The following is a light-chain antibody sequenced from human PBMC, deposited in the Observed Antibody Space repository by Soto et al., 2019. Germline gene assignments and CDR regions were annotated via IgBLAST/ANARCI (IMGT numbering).Light chain of an antibody. J-gene: IGKJ5*01. CDR3: QQYNNSIT. CDR2: GAS. Sequence: EIVLTQSPDTVSLSPGETATLYCRASQSVNSNYLAWYQHKPGHAPRLLIYGASSRATGIPDRFSGSGSGTDFNLTISRLEPEDFTVFYCQQYNNSITFGQGTRLEIE. V-gene: IGKV3-20*01. CDR1: QSVNSNY.